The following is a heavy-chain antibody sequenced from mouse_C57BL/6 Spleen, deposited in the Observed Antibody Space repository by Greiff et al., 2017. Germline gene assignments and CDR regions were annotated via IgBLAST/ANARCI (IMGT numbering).Heavy chain of an antibody. Sequence: EVMLVESGGGLVKPGGSLKLSCAASGFTFSSYAMSWVRQTPEKRLEWVATISDGGSYTYYPDNVKGRFTISRDNAKNNLYLQMSHLKSEDTAIYYCAREEGRGRGFDYWGQGTTLTVSS. CDR3: AREEGRGRGFDY. CDR1: GFTFSSYA. D-gene: IGHD3-3*01. V-gene: IGHV5-4*01. CDR2: ISDGGSYT. J-gene: IGHJ2*01.